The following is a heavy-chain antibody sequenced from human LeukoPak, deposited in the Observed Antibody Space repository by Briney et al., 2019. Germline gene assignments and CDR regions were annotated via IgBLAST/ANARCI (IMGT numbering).Heavy chain of an antibody. D-gene: IGHD4-17*01. CDR2: ISSSGSDT. V-gene: IGHV3-23*01. J-gene: IGHJ4*02. Sequence: GGSPRLSCTVSGFTFGSHVMSWVRQAPGKGLEWVSSISSSGSDTYYADSVKGRFTMSRDNPKDTLYLQMNSLRDEDTAIYYCAKLVGATVTSDYWGQGTLVTVSS. CDR1: GFTFGSHV. CDR3: AKLVGATVTSDY.